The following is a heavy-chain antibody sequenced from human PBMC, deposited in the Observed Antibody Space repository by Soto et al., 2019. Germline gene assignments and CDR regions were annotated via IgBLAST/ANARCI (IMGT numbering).Heavy chain of an antibody. Sequence: QVQLVESGGGVVQPGRSLSLSCAASGFTFSTYGMYWVRQAPGKGLEWVAVIWYDGSNRYYSDSVKGRFTISRDNSKNGLCLRRTGLRAEARVVYYWAREGEGPGRQRYYDISVPGDYWGQETLVTVSS. CDR1: GFTFSTYG. CDR2: IWYDGSNR. CDR3: AREGEGPGRQRYYDISVPGDY. J-gene: IGHJ4*02. D-gene: IGHD3-16*01. V-gene: IGHV3-33*01.